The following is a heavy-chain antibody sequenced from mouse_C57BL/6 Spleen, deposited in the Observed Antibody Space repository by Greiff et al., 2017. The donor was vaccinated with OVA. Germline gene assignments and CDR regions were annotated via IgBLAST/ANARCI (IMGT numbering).Heavy chain of an antibody. V-gene: IGHV1-55*01. CDR1: GYTFTSYW. CDR2: IYPGSGST. Sequence: VQLQQPGAELVKPGASVKMSCKASGYTFTSYWITWVKPRPGQGLEWIGAIYPGSGSTNYNEKLKSKATLTVDTSSSTAYRQLSSLTSEDSAVYYWSRRDYYGSSYEDWYFDVWGTGTTVTVSS. J-gene: IGHJ1*03. CDR3: SRRDYYGSSYEDWYFDV. D-gene: IGHD1-1*01.